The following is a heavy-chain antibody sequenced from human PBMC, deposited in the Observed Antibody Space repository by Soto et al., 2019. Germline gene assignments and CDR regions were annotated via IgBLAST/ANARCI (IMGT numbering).Heavy chain of an antibody. D-gene: IGHD3-3*01. J-gene: IGHJ4*02. V-gene: IGHV4-39*07. CDR3: ARGTYYDFWSGSPHFDY. CDR1: GGSISSSSYY. Sequence: PSETLSLTCTVSGGSISSSSYYWGWIRQPPGKGLEWIGSIYYSGSTYYNPSLKSRVTISVDTSKNQFSLKLSSVTAADTAVYYCARGTYYDFWSGSPHFDYWGQGTLVTVSS. CDR2: IYYSGST.